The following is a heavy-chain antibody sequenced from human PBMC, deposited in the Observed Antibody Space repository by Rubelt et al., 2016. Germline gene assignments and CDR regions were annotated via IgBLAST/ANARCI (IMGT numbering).Heavy chain of an antibody. J-gene: IGHJ4*01. V-gene: IGHV5-51*01. CDR3: ARLVVGCRSSSCFPAFDQ. Sequence: EVQLVQSGAEVKKPGESLKISCQGSRNTFSNYWIGWVRTMPGNGLEWMGIIYPGESDTIYSQSFQGHVTISADKSSTTAYLQWSSLQASDSAMYYCARLVVGCRSSSCFPAFDQWGHGTLVTVSS. CDR1: RNTFSNYW. CDR2: IYPGESDT. D-gene: IGHD2-2*01.